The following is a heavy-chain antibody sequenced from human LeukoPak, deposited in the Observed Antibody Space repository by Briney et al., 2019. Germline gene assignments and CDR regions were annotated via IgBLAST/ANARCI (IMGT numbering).Heavy chain of an antibody. J-gene: IGHJ4*02. CDR2: IKSKTDGGTT. CDR3: TTDPPLSNYYDSSGVDY. CDR1: GFTFSTHW. D-gene: IGHD3-22*01. Sequence: GGSLRLSCAAAGFTFSTHWMSWVRQAPGKGLEWVGRIKSKTDGGTTDYAAPVKGRFTISRDDSKNTLYLQMNSLKTEDTAVYYCTTDPPLSNYYDSSGVDYWGQGTLVTVSS. V-gene: IGHV3-15*01.